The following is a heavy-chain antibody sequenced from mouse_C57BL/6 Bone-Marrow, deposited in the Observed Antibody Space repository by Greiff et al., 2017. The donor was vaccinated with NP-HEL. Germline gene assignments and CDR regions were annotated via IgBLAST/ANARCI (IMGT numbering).Heavy chain of an antibody. D-gene: IGHD2-3*01. J-gene: IGHJ4*01. CDR2: IWSGGST. V-gene: IGHV2-2*01. CDR3: ARKEGYDGYYNYAMDY. CDR1: GFSLTSSG. Sequence: QVQLKESGPGLVQPSQSLSITCTVSGFSLTSSGVHWVRQSPGKGLEWLGVIWSGGSTDYNAAFISRLGISKDNSKSQVFFKINSLQADDTAIYYCARKEGYDGYYNYAMDYWGQGTSVTVSS.